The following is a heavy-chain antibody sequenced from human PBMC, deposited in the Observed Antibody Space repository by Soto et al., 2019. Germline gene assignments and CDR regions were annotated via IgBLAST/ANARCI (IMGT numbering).Heavy chain of an antibody. J-gene: IGHJ4*02. CDR3: ARSPRRVGGEWYFDF. D-gene: IGHD3-10*01. CDR1: GDSFTSSNW. V-gene: IGHV4-4*02. CDR2: ILHTGST. Sequence: QVQLQESGPGLVKPSGTLSLNCAVSGDSFTSSNWWAWVRQPPGKGLEWSGDILHTGSTDYSPSLKSRVTLSIDTSKKQVSLNLTSVTAADTAVYYCARSPRRVGGEWYFDFWGQGTLVTVSS.